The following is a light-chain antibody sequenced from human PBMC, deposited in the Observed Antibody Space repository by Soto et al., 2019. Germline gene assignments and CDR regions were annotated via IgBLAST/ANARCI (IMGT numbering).Light chain of an antibody. Sequence: EIVLTQSPATLSLSPGERATLSCRASQSVSSSLAWYQQKPGQAPRLLIYDASNRATDIPARFSGSGSGTDFTLTIISLEPEDFAVYFCQQRSNWPRTFGPGTKVDIK. J-gene: IGKJ3*01. V-gene: IGKV3-11*01. CDR1: QSVSSS. CDR2: DAS. CDR3: QQRSNWPRT.